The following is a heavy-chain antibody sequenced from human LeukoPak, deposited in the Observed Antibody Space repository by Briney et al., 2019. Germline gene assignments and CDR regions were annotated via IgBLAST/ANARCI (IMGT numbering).Heavy chain of an antibody. Sequence: SGGSLRLSCAASGFTFSDYYMSWIRQAPGKGLEWVSYISSSGSTIYYADSVKGRFTISRDNSKNTLYLQMNSLRAEDTAVYYCAKGYYDSSGYYYRDYFDYWGQGTLVTVSS. V-gene: IGHV3-11*01. J-gene: IGHJ4*02. CDR1: GFTFSDYY. D-gene: IGHD3-22*01. CDR2: ISSSGSTI. CDR3: AKGYYDSSGYYYRDYFDY.